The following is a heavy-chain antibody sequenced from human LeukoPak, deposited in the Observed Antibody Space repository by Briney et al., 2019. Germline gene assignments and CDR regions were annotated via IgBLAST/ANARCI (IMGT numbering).Heavy chain of an antibody. CDR3: ARAPPRRGGSYNHDVFNI. D-gene: IGHD1-26*01. CDR1: GFTFSSYG. J-gene: IGHJ3*02. V-gene: IGHV3-33*01. CDR2: IWYDGSNK. Sequence: GGSLRLSCAASGFTFSSYGMHWVRQAPGKGLEWVAVIWYDGSNKYYADSVKGRFTISRDNSKNTLYLQMNSLRAEDTAVYYCARAPPRRGGSYNHDVFNIGGKGKMVPVFS.